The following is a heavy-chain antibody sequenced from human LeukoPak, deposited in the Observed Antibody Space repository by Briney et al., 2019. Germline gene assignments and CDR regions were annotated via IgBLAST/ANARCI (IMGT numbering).Heavy chain of an antibody. Sequence: QPGGSLRLSCAASGFTFGSYGMHWVRQAPGKGLEWVAVIWYGGSNKYYADSVKGRFTISRDNSKNTLYLQMNSLRAEDTAVYYCAKDSVPTKYSSSWYYFDYWGQGTLVTVSS. V-gene: IGHV3-30*02. CDR2: IWYGGSNK. CDR1: GFTFGSYG. CDR3: AKDSVPTKYSSSWYYFDY. D-gene: IGHD6-13*01. J-gene: IGHJ4*02.